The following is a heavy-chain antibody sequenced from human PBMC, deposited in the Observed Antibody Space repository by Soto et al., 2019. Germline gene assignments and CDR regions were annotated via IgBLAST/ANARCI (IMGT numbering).Heavy chain of an antibody. V-gene: IGHV3-23*01. CDR2: ISGSGGST. D-gene: IGHD6-6*01. Sequence: GGSLRLSCSASGFTFSSYAMSWVRQAPGKGLEWVSAISGSGGSTYYADSVKGRFTISRDNSKNMLYLQMNSLRAEDTAVYYCAKDLVDSRRAFDIWGQGTMVTVSS. CDR1: GFTFSSYA. J-gene: IGHJ3*02. CDR3: AKDLVDSRRAFDI.